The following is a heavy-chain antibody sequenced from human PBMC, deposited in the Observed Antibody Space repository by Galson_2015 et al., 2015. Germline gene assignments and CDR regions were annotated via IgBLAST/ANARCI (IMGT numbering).Heavy chain of an antibody. V-gene: IGHV3-30*04. D-gene: IGHD3-10*01. CDR2: ISYDGSNK. J-gene: IGHJ2*01. CDR3: ARVRGYYYGSGSSRHWYFDL. Sequence: SLRLSCTASGFTFSSYAMHWVRQAPGKGLEWVAVISYDGSNKYYADSVKGRFTISRDNSKNTLYLQMNSLRAEDTAVYYCARVRGYYYGSGSSRHWYFDLWGRGTLVTVSS. CDR1: GFTFSSYA.